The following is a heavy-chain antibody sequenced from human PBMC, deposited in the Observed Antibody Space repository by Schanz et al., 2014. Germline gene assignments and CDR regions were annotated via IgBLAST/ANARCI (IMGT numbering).Heavy chain of an antibody. CDR3: ARDRGMTTSDYYYGMDV. V-gene: IGHV4-30-4*07. D-gene: IGHD4-17*01. CDR2: IYSSGST. Sequence: QLQLQESGPGLVKPSETLSLTCTVSGGSISSGAYSWSWIRQPPGKRPEWIGYIYSSGSTYYNPAIKSRVSMSIDTSKNQFSLKLSSVTAADTAVYYCARDRGMTTSDYYYGMDVWGQGTTVTVSS. J-gene: IGHJ6*02. CDR1: GGSISSGAYS.